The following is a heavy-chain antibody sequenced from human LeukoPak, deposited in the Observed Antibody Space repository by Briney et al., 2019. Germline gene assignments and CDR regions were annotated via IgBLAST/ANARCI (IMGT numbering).Heavy chain of an antibody. CDR1: GGSISSSNW. D-gene: IGHD3-16*02. CDR3: ARVFYDYVWGSYRPNWFDP. CDR2: IYHSGST. J-gene: IGHJ5*02. V-gene: IGHV4-4*02. Sequence: SETLSLTCAVSGGSISSSNWWSWVRQPPGEGLEWIGEIYHSGSTNYNPSLKSRVTISVDKSKNQFSLKLSSVTAADTAVYYCARVFYDYVWGSYRPNWFDPWGQGTLVTVSS.